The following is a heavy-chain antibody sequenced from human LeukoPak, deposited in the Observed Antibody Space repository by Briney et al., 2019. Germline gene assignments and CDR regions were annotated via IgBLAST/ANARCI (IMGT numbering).Heavy chain of an antibody. CDR3: ARGNSPDGSGAEYFQH. D-gene: IGHD2-21*01. CDR2: ISSNGGST. CDR1: GFTFSSYA. V-gene: IGHV3-64*01. J-gene: IGHJ1*01. Sequence: PGGSLRLSCAASGFTFSSYAMHWVRQAPGKGLEYVSAISSNGGSTYYANSVKGRFTISRDNSKNTLYLQMGSLRAEDMAVYYCARGNSPDGSGAEYFQHWGKGTLVTVSS.